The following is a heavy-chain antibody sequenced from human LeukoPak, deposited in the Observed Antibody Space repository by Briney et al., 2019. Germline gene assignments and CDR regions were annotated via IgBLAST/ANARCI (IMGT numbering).Heavy chain of an antibody. CDR3: ARACCSSTSCYTPWFDP. V-gene: IGHV1-18*01. CDR1: GYTFTSYG. Sequence: ASVKVSCKASGYTFTSYGISWVRQAPGQGLEWMGWISAYNGNTNYAQKLQGRVTMTTDASASIAYMELRSLRSDDTAVYYCARACCSSTSCYTPWFDPWGQGTLVTVSS. D-gene: IGHD2-2*02. J-gene: IGHJ5*02. CDR2: ISAYNGNT.